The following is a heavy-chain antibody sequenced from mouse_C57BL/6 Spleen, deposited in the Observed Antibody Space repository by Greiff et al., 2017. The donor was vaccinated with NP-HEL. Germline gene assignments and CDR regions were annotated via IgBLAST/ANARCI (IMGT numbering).Heavy chain of an antibody. D-gene: IGHD2-3*01. J-gene: IGHJ3*01. V-gene: IGHV1-81*01. Sequence: QVQLQQSGAELARPGASVKLSCKASGYTFTSYGISWVKQRTGQGLEWIGEIYPRSGNTYYNEKFKGQATLTADKSSSTAYMELRSLTSEDSAVYFCARPIYDGLFAYWGQGTLVTVSA. CDR1: GYTFTSYG. CDR2: IYPRSGNT. CDR3: ARPIYDGLFAY.